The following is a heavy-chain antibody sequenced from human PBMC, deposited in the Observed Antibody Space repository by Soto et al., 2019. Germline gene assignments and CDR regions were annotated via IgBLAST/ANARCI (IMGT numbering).Heavy chain of an antibody. J-gene: IGHJ4*02. D-gene: IGHD2-8*01. CDR1: GFTFSNYG. CDR2: ISYDGSNK. V-gene: IGHV3-30*03. Sequence: QVQLVESGGGVVQPGRSLRLSCAASGFTFSNYGMHWVRQAPGKGLEWVAVISYDGSNKYYADSVKGRFTISRDNTKSTLSLQMNSLRADDTAVYYCVNGDYWGQGSLVTVSS. CDR3: VNGDY.